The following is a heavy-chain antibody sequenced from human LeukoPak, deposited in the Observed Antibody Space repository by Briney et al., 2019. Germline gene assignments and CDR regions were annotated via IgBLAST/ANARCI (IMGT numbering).Heavy chain of an antibody. CDR1: GLTFSNYA. J-gene: IGHJ3*01. Sequence: GGSLRLSCATSGLTFSNYALAWVRQAPGKGLQWVSSITGSGANTYYADSVKGRFTMSRDNSKNTLYLQINRLRAEDTALYYCTQDPNGDYIGAFDSWGQGTMVTVSS. CDR3: TQDPNGDYIGAFDS. V-gene: IGHV3-23*01. CDR2: ITGSGANT. D-gene: IGHD2-8*01.